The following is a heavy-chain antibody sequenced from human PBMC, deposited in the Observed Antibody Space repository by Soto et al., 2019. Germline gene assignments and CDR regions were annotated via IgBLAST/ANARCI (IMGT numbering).Heavy chain of an antibody. CDR1: GGSISSGYYY. Sequence: SATQSLTCTLSGGSISSGYYYWSWIRQPPGKGLEWIGYIYYSGSTYYNPSLKSRVTISVDTSKNQFSLKLSSVTAADTAVYYCATGEMQGGGVIVSSWFESWGQGTLVSVSS. V-gene: IGHV4-30-4*01. J-gene: IGHJ5*01. CDR2: IYYSGST. CDR3: ATGEMQGGGVIVSSWFES. D-gene: IGHD3-16*02.